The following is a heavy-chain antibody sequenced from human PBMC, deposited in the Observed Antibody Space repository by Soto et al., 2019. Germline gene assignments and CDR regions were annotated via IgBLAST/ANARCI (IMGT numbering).Heavy chain of an antibody. D-gene: IGHD2-15*01. CDR2: ISSSGGST. Sequence: EVQLLESGGGLVQPGGSLRLSCAASEFTFSSYAMSWVRQAPGKGLEWVSGISSSGGSTYYADSVKGRFTISRDNYKTTYLRMNRLRAEYTAVYYCAKDPGVVQSRWYFDLWGRGTLVTVSS. V-gene: IGHV3-23*01. J-gene: IGHJ2*01. CDR3: AKDPGVVQSRWYFDL. CDR1: EFTFSSYA.